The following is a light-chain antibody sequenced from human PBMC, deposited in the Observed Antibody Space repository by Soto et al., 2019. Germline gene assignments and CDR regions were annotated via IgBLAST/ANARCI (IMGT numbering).Light chain of an antibody. J-gene: IGLJ1*01. V-gene: IGLV1-51*01. CDR3: SSYTNINTRACV. CDR1: SSNLGNNF. Sequence: QSVLTQPPSVSAAPGQKVTISCSGTSSNLGNNFVSWHQHLPGTAPKLLIYDNNKRPSGIPDRFSGSKSGTSATLGISGLQAEDEAEYYCSSYTNINTRACVFGTGTKVTVL. CDR2: DNN.